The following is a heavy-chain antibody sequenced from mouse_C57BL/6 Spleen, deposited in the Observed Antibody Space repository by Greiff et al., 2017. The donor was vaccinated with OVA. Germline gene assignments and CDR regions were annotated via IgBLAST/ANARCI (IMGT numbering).Heavy chain of an antibody. V-gene: IGHV1-55*01. D-gene: IGHD1-1*01. Sequence: QVQLQQSGAELVKPGASVKMSCKASGYTFTSYWITWVKQRPGQGLEWIGDIYPGSGSTNYNEKFKSKATLTVDTSSSTAYMQLSSLTSEDSAVYYCARGYYGTLYFDYWGQGTTLTVSS. CDR3: ARGYYGTLYFDY. J-gene: IGHJ2*01. CDR1: GYTFTSYW. CDR2: IYPGSGST.